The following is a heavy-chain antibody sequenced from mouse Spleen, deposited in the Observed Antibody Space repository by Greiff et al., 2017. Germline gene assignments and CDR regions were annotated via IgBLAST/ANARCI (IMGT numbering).Heavy chain of an antibody. J-gene: IGHJ2*01. CDR1: GFTFSSYA. D-gene: IGHD2-4*01. CDR3: ARHLYDYDVPDY. CDR2: ISSGGSYT. Sequence: EVKLMESGGGLVKPGGSLKLSCAASGFTFSSYAMSWVRQTPEKRLEWVATISSGGSYTYYPDSVQGRFTISRDNAKNTLDLQMSSLRSEDTAMYYCARHLYDYDVPDYWGQGTTLTVSS. V-gene: IGHV5-9-3*01.